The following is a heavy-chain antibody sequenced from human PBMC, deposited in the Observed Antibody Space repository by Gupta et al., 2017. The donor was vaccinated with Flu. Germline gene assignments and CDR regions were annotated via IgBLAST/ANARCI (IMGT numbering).Heavy chain of an antibody. CDR1: GVPVSSGDYY. J-gene: IGHJ4*01. CDR3: ATWHLRGDMGYLDL. V-gene: IGHV4-61*02. Sequence: QVHLQESGPGLVKPSQTLSLTCNVSGVPVSSGDYYWMWIRQPAGKRLEWVGRIHNSQSVNDSPAGNGRVTMSLDTSTNQFHLRLAYQNEEDTAFYFCATWHLRGDMGYLDLWGRGTPVTVS. D-gene: IGHD3-10*01. CDR2: IHNSQSV.